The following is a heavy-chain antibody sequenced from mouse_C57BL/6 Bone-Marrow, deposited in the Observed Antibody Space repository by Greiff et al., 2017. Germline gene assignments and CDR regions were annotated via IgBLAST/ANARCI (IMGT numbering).Heavy chain of an antibody. Sequence: QVQLKVSGPGILQSSQTLSLTCSFSGFSLSTSGMGVSWIRQPSGKGLEWLAHISWDDDNRYNPSLKSRLTNSKDTSRNQVFLKITSVDTSDTATYSCSLLQYHYYAIDYWGQGTSVTVSS. CDR1: GFSLSTSGMG. J-gene: IGHJ4*01. V-gene: IGHV8-12*01. CDR2: ISWDDDN. CDR3: SLLQYHYYAIDY. D-gene: IGHD1-1*01.